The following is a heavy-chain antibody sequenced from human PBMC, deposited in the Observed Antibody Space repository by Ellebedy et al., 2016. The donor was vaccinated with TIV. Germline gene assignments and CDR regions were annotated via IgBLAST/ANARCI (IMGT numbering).Heavy chain of an antibody. J-gene: IGHJ4*02. CDR2: VQAKANHYGT. Sequence: GESLKISCATSGFTFSCCGMHWVRQAPGKGLEWVGRVQAKANHYGTTYAASVKGRFTISRDDSRNSMYLQMNSLQTEDTAVYFCARDYWGSYEDWGQGTLVTVSS. CDR3: ARDYWGSYED. V-gene: IGHV3-72*01. CDR1: GFTFSCCG. D-gene: IGHD3-16*01.